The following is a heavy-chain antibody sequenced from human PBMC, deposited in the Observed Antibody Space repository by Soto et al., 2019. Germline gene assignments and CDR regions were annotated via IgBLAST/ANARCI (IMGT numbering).Heavy chain of an antibody. V-gene: IGHV3-74*01. D-gene: IGHD3-10*01. CDR1: GFTFGSYW. J-gene: IGHJ6*02. CDR2: ITHDGTGA. Sequence: EVQLVESGGGLVQPGESLRLSGAASGFTFGSYWMHWVRQAPGKGLEWVSRITHDGTGANYADSVMGRFTISRDNAKNILYLQMNNLRPEDTAVYYCTREGVTWMDVWGQGTTVTVAS. CDR3: TREGVTWMDV.